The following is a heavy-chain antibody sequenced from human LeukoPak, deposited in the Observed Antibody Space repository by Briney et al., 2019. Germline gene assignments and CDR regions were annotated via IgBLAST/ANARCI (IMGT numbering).Heavy chain of an antibody. V-gene: IGHV1-2*02. Sequence: ASVKVSCKASGYTFTSYGISWVRQAPGQGLEWMGWINPNSGGTNYVQKFQGRVTMTRDTSISTAYMELSRLRSDDTAVYYCARDRSSSWYAFDIWGQGTMVTVSS. J-gene: IGHJ3*02. CDR3: ARDRSSSWYAFDI. D-gene: IGHD6-13*01. CDR1: GYTFTSYG. CDR2: INPNSGGT.